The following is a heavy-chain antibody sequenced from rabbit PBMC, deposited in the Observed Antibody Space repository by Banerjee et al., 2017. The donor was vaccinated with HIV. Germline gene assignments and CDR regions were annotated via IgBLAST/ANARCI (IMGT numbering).Heavy chain of an antibody. CDR2: IYTGSGST. CDR3: ARMNADTNSYFSL. D-gene: IGHD6-1*01. J-gene: IGHJ4*01. V-gene: IGHV1S45*01. CDR1: GFDFSSSYW. Sequence: QEQLEESGGDLVKPEGSLTLTCTASGFDFSSSYWICWVRQAPGKGLEWIGCIYTGSGSTYYASWAKGRFTISKTSSTTVTLQMTSLTAADTATYFCARMNADTNSYFSLWGPGTLVTVS.